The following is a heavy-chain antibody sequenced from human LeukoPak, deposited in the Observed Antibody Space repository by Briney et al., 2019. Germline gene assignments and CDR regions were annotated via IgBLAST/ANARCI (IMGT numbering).Heavy chain of an antibody. D-gene: IGHD3-3*01. CDR1: GFTFDDYT. Sequence: GGSLRLSCAASGFTFDDYTMHWVRQAPGKGLEWVSLISWDGGSTYYADSVKGRFTISRDNSKNSLYLQMNRLRTEDTALYYCAKDKARFLEWFYGVPTYMDVWGKGTTVTVSS. CDR3: AKDKARFLEWFYGVPTYMDV. J-gene: IGHJ6*03. V-gene: IGHV3-43*01. CDR2: ISWDGGST.